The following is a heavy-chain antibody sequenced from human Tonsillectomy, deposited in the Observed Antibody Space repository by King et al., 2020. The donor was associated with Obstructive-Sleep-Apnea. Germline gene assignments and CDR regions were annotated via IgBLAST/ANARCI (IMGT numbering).Heavy chain of an antibody. Sequence: VQLQQWGAGLLKPSETLSLTCAVYVGSFSGYSWSCIRPPPGTGLEWIGAINHWVSTIYNPSLKSRVTISLGTSKTQFSLKLNSVTAADTAVYSCARGTTTTYYFDYWGQGTLVTVSS. D-gene: IGHD1-14*01. J-gene: IGHJ4*02. CDR2: INHWVST. V-gene: IGHV4-34*01. CDR3: ARGTTTTYYFDY. CDR1: VGSFSGYS.